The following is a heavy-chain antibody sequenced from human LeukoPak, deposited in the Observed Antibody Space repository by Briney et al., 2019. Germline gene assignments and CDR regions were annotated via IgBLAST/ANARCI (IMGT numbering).Heavy chain of an antibody. CDR2: ISSNGGST. J-gene: IGHJ4*02. Sequence: GGSLRLSCAASGFTFSSYGMSWVRQAPGKGLEYVSAISSNGGSTYYANSVKGRFTISRDNSKNTLYLQMGSLRAEDMAVYYCASSSHHSSGYFDYWGQGTLVTVSS. CDR1: GFTFSSYG. CDR3: ASSSHHSSGYFDY. D-gene: IGHD3-22*01. V-gene: IGHV3-64*01.